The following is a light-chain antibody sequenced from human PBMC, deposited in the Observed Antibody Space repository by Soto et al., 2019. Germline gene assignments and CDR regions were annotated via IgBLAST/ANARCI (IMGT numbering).Light chain of an antibody. CDR1: QSISTW. V-gene: IGKV1-5*03. CDR3: QQYNSYWT. Sequence: DLQMTQSPSTLSASVGDRVTITCRASQSISTWLAWYQQKPGKAPNLLIYKASSLESGVPSRFSGGGSGTEFTLTINSLQPDDFATYYCQQYNSYWTFGQGTKVEIK. CDR2: KAS. J-gene: IGKJ1*01.